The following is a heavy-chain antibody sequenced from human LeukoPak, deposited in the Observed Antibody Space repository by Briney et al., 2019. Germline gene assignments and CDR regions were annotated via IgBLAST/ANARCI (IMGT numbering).Heavy chain of an antibody. CDR2: IYYSGST. V-gene: IGHV4-59*01. J-gene: IGHJ4*02. CDR1: GGSISSYY. Sequence: SETLSLTCTVSGGSISSYYRSWIRQPPGKGLEWIGYIYYSGSTNYNPSLKSRVTISVDTSKNQFSLKLSSVTAADTAVYYCARVYCCSTSCYTQYYFDYWGQGTLVTVSS. D-gene: IGHD2-2*02. CDR3: ARVYCCSTSCYTQYYFDY.